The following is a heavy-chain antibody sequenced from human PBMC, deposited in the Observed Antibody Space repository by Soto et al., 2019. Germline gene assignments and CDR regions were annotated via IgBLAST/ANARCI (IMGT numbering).Heavy chain of an antibody. CDR3: ARTTAVPDTLRSRYYFDY. D-gene: IGHD6-19*01. CDR2: VYYSGTT. J-gene: IGHJ4*02. CDR1: GGSVSDKTYY. Sequence: SETLSLTCSVSGGSVSDKTYYWSWIRQPPGKGLEWIGYVYYSGTTNYNPSLKSRVSISVDTSQNQFSLRLNSVTAADTALYYCARTTAVPDTLRSRYYFDYWGQGTLVTVSS. V-gene: IGHV4-61*01.